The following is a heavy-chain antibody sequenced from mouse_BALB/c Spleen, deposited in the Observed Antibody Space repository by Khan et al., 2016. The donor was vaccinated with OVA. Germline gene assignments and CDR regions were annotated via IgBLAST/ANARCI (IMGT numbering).Heavy chain of an antibody. CDR3: ARDYWFAY. Sequence: EVELVVPEGGLVKPGGSLKLSCAASGFTFSNYAMSWVRHSPEKRLEWVASISSGDSTYYPDSVKGRFTISRDNARNILYLQMSSRRSEDTAMDYCARDYWFAYWGQGNLVTVSA. CDR1: GFTFSNYA. V-gene: IGHV5-6-5*01. CDR2: ISSGDST. J-gene: IGHJ3*01.